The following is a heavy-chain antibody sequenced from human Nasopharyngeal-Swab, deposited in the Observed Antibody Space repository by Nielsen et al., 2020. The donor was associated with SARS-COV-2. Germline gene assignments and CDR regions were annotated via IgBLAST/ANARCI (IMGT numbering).Heavy chain of an antibody. J-gene: IGHJ4*02. D-gene: IGHD3-22*01. Sequence: SETLSLTCTVSGGSISSGGYYWSWIRQPPGKGLEWIGYIYYSGSTYYNPSLKSRVTISVDTSKNQFSLKLSSVTAADTALYYCARETLGLGIVVGDYWGQGTLVTVSS. CDR3: ARETLGLGIVVGDY. CDR2: IYYSGST. CDR1: GGSISSGGYY. V-gene: IGHV4-31*03.